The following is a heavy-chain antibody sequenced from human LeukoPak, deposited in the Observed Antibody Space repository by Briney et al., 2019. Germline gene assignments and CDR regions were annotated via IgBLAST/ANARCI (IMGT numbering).Heavy chain of an antibody. J-gene: IGHJ4*02. CDR1: GFTFSRSG. CDR3: ARDRRGSWTIDY. Sequence: AGGSLRLSCSAFGFTFSRSGMYWVRQAPGKGLDWVAHIQDIGNNKYYADSVKGRFTISRDNSKNTLFLQMNSLMPEDTAVYYCARDRRGSWTIDYWGQGILVTVSS. V-gene: IGHV3-30*02. CDR2: IQDIGNNK. D-gene: IGHD6-13*01.